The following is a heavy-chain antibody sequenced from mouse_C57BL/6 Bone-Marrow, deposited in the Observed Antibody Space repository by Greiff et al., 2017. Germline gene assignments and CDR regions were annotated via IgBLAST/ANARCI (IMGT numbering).Heavy chain of an antibody. V-gene: IGHV1-26*01. CDR1: GYTFTDYY. Sequence: EVQLQQSGPELVKPGASVKISCKASGYTFTDYYMNWVKQSHGKSLEWIGDINPNNGGTSYNQKFKGKATLTVDKSSSTAYMELRSLTSEDSAVYYCARSPLYYDYEDAMDYWGQGTSVTVSS. D-gene: IGHD2-4*01. CDR2: INPNNGGT. J-gene: IGHJ4*01. CDR3: ARSPLYYDYEDAMDY.